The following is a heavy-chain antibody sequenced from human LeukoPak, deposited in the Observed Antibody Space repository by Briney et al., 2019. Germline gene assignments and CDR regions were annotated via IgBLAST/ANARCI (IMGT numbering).Heavy chain of an antibody. CDR2: IYSGGST. J-gene: IGHJ2*01. CDR3: ARDRMVLVGNWYFDL. Sequence: PGGSLRLSCAASGFTVSSNYMSWVRQAPGKGLERVSVIYSGGSTYYADSVKGRFTISRDNSKNTLYLQMNSLRAEDTAVYYCARDRMVLVGNWYFDLWGRGTLVTVSS. CDR1: GFTVSSNY. V-gene: IGHV3-53*01. D-gene: IGHD3-10*01.